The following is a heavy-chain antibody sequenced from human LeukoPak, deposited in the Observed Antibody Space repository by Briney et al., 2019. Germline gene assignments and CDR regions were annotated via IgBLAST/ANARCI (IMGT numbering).Heavy chain of an antibody. CDR2: IYHSGST. Sequence: SETLSLTCTVSGYSISSGYYWGWIRQPPGKGPEWIGSIYHSGSTYYNPSLKSRVTISEDTSKNQFSLKLSSVTAADTAVYYCARDTPQWFGELLFLDAFDIWGQGTMVTVSS. V-gene: IGHV4-38-2*02. CDR1: GYSISSGYY. J-gene: IGHJ3*02. D-gene: IGHD3-10*01. CDR3: ARDTPQWFGELLFLDAFDI.